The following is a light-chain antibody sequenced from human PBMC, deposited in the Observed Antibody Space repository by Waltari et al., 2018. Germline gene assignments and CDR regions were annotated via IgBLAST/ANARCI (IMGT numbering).Light chain of an antibody. CDR3: QQHGTLPAT. Sequence: EIVLTQSPGTAALFPGERVTLSCRASQSVGSSSLAWYQQKPGQAPRLVIYRASRRATGIPDRFSVSGSGTDFSLTISRLEPEDFAVYYCQQHGTLPATFGQGTKVEIK. V-gene: IGKV3-20*01. CDR2: RAS. CDR1: QSVGSSS. J-gene: IGKJ1*01.